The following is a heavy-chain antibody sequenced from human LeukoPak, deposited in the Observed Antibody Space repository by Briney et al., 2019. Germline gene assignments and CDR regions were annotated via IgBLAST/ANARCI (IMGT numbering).Heavy chain of an antibody. J-gene: IGHJ4*02. CDR2: IWYDGSNK. CDR3: ARDGTYYYDSSGYYY. V-gene: IGHV3-33*01. Sequence: GGSLRLSCAASGFTFSSYGIHWVRQAPGKGLEWVAVIWYDGSNKYYADSVKGRFTISRDNSKNTLYLQMNSLRAEDTAVYYCARDGTYYYDSSGYYYWGQGTLVTVSS. D-gene: IGHD3-22*01. CDR1: GFTFSSYG.